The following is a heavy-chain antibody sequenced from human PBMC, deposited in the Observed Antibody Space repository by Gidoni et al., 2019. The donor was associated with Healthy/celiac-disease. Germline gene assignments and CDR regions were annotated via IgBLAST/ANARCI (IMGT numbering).Heavy chain of an antibody. D-gene: IGHD3-16*01. CDR3: ARVKKGVGLGEDY. CDR2: ISPSLGTE. CDR1: GGTFSSYA. V-gene: IGHV1-69*01. J-gene: IGHJ4*02. Sequence: QVQLVQSGAEVKKPGSSVQVSCKASGGTFSSYAISWVRQAPGHGLEWMGGISPSLGTENYEQKCQDRVAVTAAGSKSTAYMGLRGRSSEETAVYYCARVKKGVGLGEDYWGQGTLVTVSS.